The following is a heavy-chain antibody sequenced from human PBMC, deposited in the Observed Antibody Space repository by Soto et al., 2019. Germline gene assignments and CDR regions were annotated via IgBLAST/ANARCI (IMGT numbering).Heavy chain of an antibody. CDR3: AKWAPSYSSGCDEQYYSYYGMNV. CDR1: GYTFTSYG. J-gene: IGHJ6*02. CDR2: ISAHNGNT. V-gene: IGHV1-18*04. D-gene: IGHD6-19*01. Sequence: GASVKVSCKASGYTFTSYGISWVRQAPGQGLEWMGWISAHNGNTNYAQKLEGSVTMTTDTSTSTAYMALRSLRYDDTAVYYCAKWAPSYSSGCDEQYYSYYGMNVWRRGPTFTVSS.